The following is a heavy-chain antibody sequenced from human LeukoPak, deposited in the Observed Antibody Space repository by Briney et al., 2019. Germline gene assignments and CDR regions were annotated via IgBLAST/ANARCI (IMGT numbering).Heavy chain of an antibody. Sequence: TSETLSLTCTVSGGSIRGSSYYWGWIRQSPGKGLEWIGTIYYTGNIYYNPSLKSRVTLSVDTSRNQFSLRPTSVTAADTAVYYCALSLIVVAFDAFDIWGQGTMVTVSS. CDR1: GGSIRGSSYY. CDR3: ALSLIVVAFDAFDI. CDR2: IYYTGNI. V-gene: IGHV4-39*01. D-gene: IGHD3-22*01. J-gene: IGHJ3*02.